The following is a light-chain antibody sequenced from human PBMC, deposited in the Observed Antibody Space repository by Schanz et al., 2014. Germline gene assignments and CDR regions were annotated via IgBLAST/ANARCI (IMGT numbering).Light chain of an antibody. CDR3: QQYKIWPPT. CDR2: GTS. V-gene: IGKV3-20*01. J-gene: IGKJ1*01. CDR1: QSVHINY. Sequence: EIVLTQSPGTLSLSPGERATLSCRASQSVHINYLAWHQQKPGQAPRLLIYGTSIRATGIPDRFSGSGSGTDFTLTISRLEPEDFAVYYCQQYKIWPPTFGQGTKVEI.